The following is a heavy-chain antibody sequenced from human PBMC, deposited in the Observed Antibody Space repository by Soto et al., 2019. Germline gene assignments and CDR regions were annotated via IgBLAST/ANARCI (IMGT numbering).Heavy chain of an antibody. D-gene: IGHD1-26*01. CDR2: IDPSDSYT. Sequence: GESLKISCKGSGNSPTSYWISWVRQMPGKGLEWMGRIDPSDSYTNYSPSFQGHVTISADKSISTAYLQWSSLKASDTAMYYCARHVGATHFDYWGQGTLVTVSS. CDR1: GNSPTSYW. V-gene: IGHV5-10-1*01. CDR3: ARHVGATHFDY. J-gene: IGHJ4*02.